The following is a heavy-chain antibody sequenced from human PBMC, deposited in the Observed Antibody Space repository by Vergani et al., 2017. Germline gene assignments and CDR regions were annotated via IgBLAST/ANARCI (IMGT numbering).Heavy chain of an antibody. CDR2: INPNSGGT. Sequence: QVQLVQSGAEVKKPGASVKVSCKASGYTFTGYYMHWVRQAPGQGLEWMGWINPNSGGTNYAQKFQGRVTMTRDTSISTAYMERSRLRADDTAVYYCARGGVDIVGVPADIPDNWFDPWGQGTLVTVSS. J-gene: IGHJ5*02. CDR1: GYTFTGYY. D-gene: IGHD2-2*02. V-gene: IGHV1-2*02. CDR3: ARGGVDIVGVPADIPDNWFDP.